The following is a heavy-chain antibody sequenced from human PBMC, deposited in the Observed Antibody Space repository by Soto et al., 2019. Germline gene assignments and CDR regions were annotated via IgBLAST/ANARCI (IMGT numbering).Heavy chain of an antibody. CDR3: ARDKITGLFDY. D-gene: IGHD2-8*02. Sequence: SGTPSPPCTLSGGSLSSYYWGWVRQPPGKGLEWIGYIYYSGSTNYNPSLKSRVTISVDTSKNQFSLKLTSVTAADTAVYYCARDKITGLFDYWGQGTLVTVSS. CDR1: GGSLSSYY. CDR2: IYYSGST. V-gene: IGHV4-59*12. J-gene: IGHJ4*02.